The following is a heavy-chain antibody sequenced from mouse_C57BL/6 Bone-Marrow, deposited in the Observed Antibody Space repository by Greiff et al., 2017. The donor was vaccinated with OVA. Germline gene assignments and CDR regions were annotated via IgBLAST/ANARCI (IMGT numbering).Heavy chain of an antibody. J-gene: IGHJ4*01. Sequence: VQLQQSGPELVKPGASVKISCKASGYAFSSSWMNWVKQRPGKGLEWIGRIYPGDGDTNYNGKFKGKATLTADKSSSTAYMQLSSLTSEDSAVYFCARGDDYDDAMEYWGQGTSVTVSS. CDR1: GYAFSSSW. V-gene: IGHV1-82*01. D-gene: IGHD2-4*01. CDR2: IYPGDGDT. CDR3: ARGDDYDDAMEY.